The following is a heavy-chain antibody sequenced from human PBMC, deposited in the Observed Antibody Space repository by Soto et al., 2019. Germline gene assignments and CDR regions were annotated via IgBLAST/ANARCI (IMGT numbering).Heavy chain of an antibody. CDR1: GVSMKSYY. Sequence: QVQLQEAGPGLVKPSETLSLTCTVSGVSMKSYYWNWIRQTPENGREWIGFTHWTGGSSFNPSLKSRLSMSVDTSKNQFSRRLKFLTAADTAIYYCARWGETAGGRLRGFDVWGQGTMVTVSS. CDR3: ARWGETAGGRLRGFDV. V-gene: IGHV4-4*09. D-gene: IGHD1-1*01. J-gene: IGHJ3*01. CDR2: THWTGGS.